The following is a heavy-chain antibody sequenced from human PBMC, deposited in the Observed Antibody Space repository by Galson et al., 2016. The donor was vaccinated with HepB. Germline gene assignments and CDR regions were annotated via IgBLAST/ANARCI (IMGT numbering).Heavy chain of an antibody. Sequence: SLRLSCAASGFTLRGYAMHWVRQAPGKGLDWVALISYDGSREDYADSVKGRFTISRDNSKNTLYLQMDSLRIEDTAVYFCARVWDYGGNSGIDYWGQGTLVIVSS. J-gene: IGHJ4*02. CDR1: GFTLRGYA. CDR2: ISYDGSRE. CDR3: ARVWDYGGNSGIDY. V-gene: IGHV3-30*04. D-gene: IGHD4-23*01.